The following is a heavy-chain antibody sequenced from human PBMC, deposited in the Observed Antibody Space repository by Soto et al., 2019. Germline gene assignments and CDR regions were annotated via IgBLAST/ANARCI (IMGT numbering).Heavy chain of an antibody. V-gene: IGHV1-18*01. J-gene: IGHJ4*02. Sequence: QVQLVQSGAEVKKPGASVEVSCKASGYTFTSYSISWVRQAPGQGLEWMGWINPYNGNTNYAQKLQGRVTMTTDTSTSTAYMELRSLRSDDTAVYYCARDLAAAGPFDYWGQGTLVTVSS. CDR3: ARDLAAAGPFDY. CDR1: GYTFTSYS. D-gene: IGHD6-13*01. CDR2: INPYNGNT.